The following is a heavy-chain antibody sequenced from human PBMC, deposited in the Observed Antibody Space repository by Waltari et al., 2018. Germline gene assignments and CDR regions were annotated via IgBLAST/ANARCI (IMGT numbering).Heavy chain of an antibody. Sequence: EVQLVESGGGLIQPGGSLRLSCAASGFTVSSNYMSWVRQAPGKGLEWVSVIYSGGSTYYADSVKGRFTISRDNSKNTLYLQMNSLRAEDTAVYYCASALWDSGSYWYFELWGRGTLVTVSS. V-gene: IGHV3-53*01. J-gene: IGHJ2*01. CDR3: ASALWDSGSYWYFEL. D-gene: IGHD3-10*01. CDR1: GFTVSSNY. CDR2: IYSGGST.